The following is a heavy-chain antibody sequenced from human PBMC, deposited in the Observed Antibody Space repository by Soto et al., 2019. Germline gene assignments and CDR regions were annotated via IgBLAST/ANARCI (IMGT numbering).Heavy chain of an antibody. CDR3: ASLQVPGNFDY. V-gene: IGHV4-4*02. CDR1: GGSISSSNC. CDR2: IYYSGDT. D-gene: IGHD6-13*01. J-gene: IGHJ4*02. Sequence: SETLSLTCAVSGGSISSSNCWSWVRQPPGKGLEWIANIYYSGDTYFHPSLRSRLTVSVDTSKNQFSLKLSSLTAADTAMYYCASLQVPGNFDYWGQGTLVTVS.